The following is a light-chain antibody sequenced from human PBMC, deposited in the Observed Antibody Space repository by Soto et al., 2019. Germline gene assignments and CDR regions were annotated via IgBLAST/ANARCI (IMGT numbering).Light chain of an antibody. CDR3: QYYGNSPLT. CDR2: GAF. Sequence: EVVLTQSPATLSLSPGESATLSCRASESVSTYLAWYRQKPGQAPRLLIYGAFNRATGIPDRFSGGGSGTDFTLTITRLEPEDFAVYYCQYYGNSPLTFGQGTKVDIK. V-gene: IGKV3-20*01. CDR1: ESVSTY. J-gene: IGKJ1*01.